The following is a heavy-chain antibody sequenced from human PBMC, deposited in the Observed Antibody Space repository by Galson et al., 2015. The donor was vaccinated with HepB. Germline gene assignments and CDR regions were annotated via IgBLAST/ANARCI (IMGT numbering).Heavy chain of an antibody. D-gene: IGHD4-23*01. J-gene: IGHJ5*02. CDR1: GYSFNKFA. CDR3: ARETTNSGSQGWFDP. V-gene: IGHV7-4-1*02. Sequence: SVKVSCKASGYSFNKFALNWVRQAPGQGLEWMGWINTNTGNPTYAQAFTGRFVISLDTSVRTTCLQINSLKVEDTAVYYYARETTNSGSQGWFDPWGQGTLVTVSS. CDR2: INTNTGNP.